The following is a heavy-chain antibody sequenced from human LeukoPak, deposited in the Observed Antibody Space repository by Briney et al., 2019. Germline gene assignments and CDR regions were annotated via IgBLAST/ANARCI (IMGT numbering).Heavy chain of an antibody. V-gene: IGHV4-34*01. D-gene: IGHD6-13*01. CDR2: INHSGST. J-gene: IGHJ1*01. CDR3: ARGIWAGYSSSREEYFQH. Sequence: SETLSLTCAVYGGSFSGYYWNWIRQPPGKGLEWIGEINHSGSTNYNPSLKSRVTISVDTSKNQFSLKLSSVTAADTAVYYCARGIWAGYSSSREEYFQHWGQGTLVTVSS. CDR1: GGSFSGYY.